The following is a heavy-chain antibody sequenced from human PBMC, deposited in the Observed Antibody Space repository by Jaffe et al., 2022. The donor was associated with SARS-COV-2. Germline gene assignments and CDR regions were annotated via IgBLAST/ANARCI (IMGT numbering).Heavy chain of an antibody. Sequence: QVQLVESGGGVVQPGRSLRLSCAASGFTFSSYGMHWVRQAPGKGLEWVAVIWYDGSNKYYADSVKGRFTISRDNSKNTLYLQMNSLRAEDTAVYYCARDPLRYCSGGSCSYYFDYWGQGTLVTVSS. CDR1: GFTFSSYG. V-gene: IGHV3-33*01. J-gene: IGHJ4*02. D-gene: IGHD2-15*01. CDR3: ARDPLRYCSGGSCSYYFDY. CDR2: IWYDGSNK.